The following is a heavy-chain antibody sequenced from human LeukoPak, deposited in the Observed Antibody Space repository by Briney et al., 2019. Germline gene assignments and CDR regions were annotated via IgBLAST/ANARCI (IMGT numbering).Heavy chain of an antibody. CDR2: IYSSGSA. Sequence: SQTLSLTCTVSGASINNNFWTWLRQPPGKGLEWIGYIYSSGSANYNPSPKSRVIISGDTSKNQISLNLTSVTAADTTLYFCARHRDYYDSWGHGTLVTVSS. J-gene: IGHJ4*01. D-gene: IGHD3-22*01. V-gene: IGHV4-59*08. CDR1: GASINNNF. CDR3: ARHRDYYDS.